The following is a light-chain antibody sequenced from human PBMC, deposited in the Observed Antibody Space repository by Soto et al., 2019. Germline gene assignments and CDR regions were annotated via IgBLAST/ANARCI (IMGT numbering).Light chain of an antibody. Sequence: EIVMTQSPATLSVSPGERATLSCRASQSITSHLAWYQQKPGQAPRLLIYDTSTRATDVPARFSGSGSGTEFTLTISSLLSEDFAVYYCHQYNTWPPYTFGQGTKLDSK. V-gene: IGKV3-15*01. CDR2: DTS. J-gene: IGKJ2*01. CDR1: QSITSH. CDR3: HQYNTWPPYT.